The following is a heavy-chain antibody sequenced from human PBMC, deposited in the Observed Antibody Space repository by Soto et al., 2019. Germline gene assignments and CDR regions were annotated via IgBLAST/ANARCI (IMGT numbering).Heavy chain of an antibody. CDR2: INAGNGNT. Sequence: QVQLVQSGAEEKKPGASVKVSCQASGYTFTNYAMHWVRQAPGQSLEWMGWINAGNGNTKYSQKVQGRVTITRDTCVSTAYMELSSLRSEDTAVYYCARVSGYYLPDYWGQGTLVTVSS. J-gene: IGHJ4*02. D-gene: IGHD5-12*01. CDR3: ARVSGYYLPDY. V-gene: IGHV1-3*05. CDR1: GYTFTNYA.